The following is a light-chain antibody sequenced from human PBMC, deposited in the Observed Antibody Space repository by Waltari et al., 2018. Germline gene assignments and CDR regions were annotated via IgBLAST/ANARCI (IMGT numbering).Light chain of an antibody. J-gene: IGKJ3*01. CDR2: GTY. V-gene: IGKV3-15*01. CDR3: QHYNEWPPIT. CDR1: QSVRGN. Sequence: EIVLTQSPATLSGSPGETVTLSCTASQSVRGNLAWYQQRPGQAPRLLISGTYSMATGIPARFSGSGSDTQFTLTISSLQSEDFAVYYCQHYNEWPPITFGPGTRVDIK.